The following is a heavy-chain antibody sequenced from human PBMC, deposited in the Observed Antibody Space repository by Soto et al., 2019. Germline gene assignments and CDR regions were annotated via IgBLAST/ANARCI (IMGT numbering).Heavy chain of an antibody. CDR1: GYSFTSYW. V-gene: IGHV5-10-1*01. D-gene: IGHD6-19*01. CDR2: IDPSDSYT. CDR3: AVVPYSSGWSAGRGDY. J-gene: IGHJ4*02. Sequence: GESLKISCKGSGYSFTSYWISWVRQMPGKGLEWMGRIDPSDSYTNYSPSFQGHVTISADKSISTAYLQWSSLKASDTAMYYCAVVPYSSGWSAGRGDYWGQGTLVTVSS.